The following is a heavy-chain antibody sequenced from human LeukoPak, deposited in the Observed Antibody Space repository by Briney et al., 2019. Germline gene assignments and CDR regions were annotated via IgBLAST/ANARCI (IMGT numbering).Heavy chain of an antibody. CDR1: GFTFSSYA. V-gene: IGHV3-23*01. D-gene: IGHD1/OR15-1a*01. CDR3: ARDDTGTSYTYYGMDA. CDR2: ISGSGGST. Sequence: GGSLRLSCAASGFTFSSYAMSWVSQAPRKGLEWVSVISGSGGSTYYGDSVRGRFTISRDNAKNSLYLQMNSLRAEDTAVYYCARDDTGTSYTYYGMDAWGQGTTVTVSS. J-gene: IGHJ6*02.